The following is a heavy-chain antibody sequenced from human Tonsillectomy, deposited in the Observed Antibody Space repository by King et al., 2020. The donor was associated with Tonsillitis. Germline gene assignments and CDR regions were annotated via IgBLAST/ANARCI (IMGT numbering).Heavy chain of an antibody. D-gene: IGHD2-15*01. V-gene: IGHV3-30*18. CDR1: GFTFSSYG. Sequence: QLVQSGGGVVQPGRSLRLSCAASGFTFSSYGMHWVRQAPGKGLEWVAVISYDGSNKYYADSVKGRFTISRDNSKNTLYLQMNSLRAEDTAVYYCAKDRLLFVVGAYFDYWGQGTLVTVSS. CDR2: ISYDGSNK. CDR3: AKDRLLFVVGAYFDY. J-gene: IGHJ4*02.